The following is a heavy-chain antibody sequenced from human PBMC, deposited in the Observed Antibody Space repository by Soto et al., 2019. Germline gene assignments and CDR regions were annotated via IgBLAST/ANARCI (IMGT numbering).Heavy chain of an antibody. CDR3: ARGSSSWY. CDR2: ISYDGSNK. V-gene: IGHV3-30-3*01. Sequence: SLRLSCAASGFTFSSYAMHWVRQAPGKGLEWVAVISYDGSNKYYADSVKGRFTISRDNSKNTLYLQMNSLRAEDTAVYYCARGSSSWYWGQGTLVTVSS. CDR1: GFTFSSYA. J-gene: IGHJ4*02. D-gene: IGHD6-6*01.